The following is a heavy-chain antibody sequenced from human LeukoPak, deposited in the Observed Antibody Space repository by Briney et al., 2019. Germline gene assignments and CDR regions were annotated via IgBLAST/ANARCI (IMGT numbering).Heavy chain of an antibody. CDR3: ASLYSGSYYALDY. Sequence: SETLSLTCAVYGGSFSGYYWTWIRQPPGKGLEWIGEINHSGSTNYNPSLKSRVTISVDTSKNQFSLKLSSVTAADTAVYYCASLYSGSYYALDYWGQGTLVTVSS. V-gene: IGHV4-34*01. D-gene: IGHD1-26*01. J-gene: IGHJ4*02. CDR2: INHSGST. CDR1: GGSFSGYY.